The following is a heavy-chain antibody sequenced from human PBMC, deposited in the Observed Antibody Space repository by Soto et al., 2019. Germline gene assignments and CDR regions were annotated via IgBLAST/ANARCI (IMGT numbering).Heavy chain of an antibody. CDR3: VRDDIGLGIDY. D-gene: IGHD1-26*01. CDR1: GFTVSSNY. J-gene: IGHJ4*02. CDR2: IYVGGST. Sequence: GGSLRLSCAASGFTVSSNYMNWVRQAPGKGLERVSVIYVGGSTSYADSVEGRFTISRDNAENTLYLQMNSLRAEDTAFFYCVRDDIGLGIDYWGLGTLVTVSS. V-gene: IGHV3-66*01.